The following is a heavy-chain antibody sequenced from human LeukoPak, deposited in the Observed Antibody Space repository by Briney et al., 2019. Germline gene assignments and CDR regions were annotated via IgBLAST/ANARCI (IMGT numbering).Heavy chain of an antibody. J-gene: IGHJ6*03. Sequence: SETLSLTCTVSGDSISSSRYLWGWIRQPPGKGLEWIGSIYYSGSTYYNPSLKSRVTISVDTSKNQFSLKLSSVTAADTAVYFCARRGNYAPYYYYMDVWGKGTTVTVSS. V-gene: IGHV4-39*01. CDR1: GDSISSSRYL. D-gene: IGHD1-7*01. CDR3: ARRGNYAPYYYYMDV. CDR2: IYYSGST.